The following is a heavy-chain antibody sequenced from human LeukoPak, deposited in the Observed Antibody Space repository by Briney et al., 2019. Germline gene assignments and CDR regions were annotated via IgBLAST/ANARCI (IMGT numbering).Heavy chain of an antibody. CDR2: ISSSSSYI. J-gene: IGHJ4*02. CDR1: GFTFSSYS. CDR3: ARDKTGIAAAGSSFDY. D-gene: IGHD6-13*01. Sequence: GGSLRLSCAASGFTFSSYSMNWVRQAPGKGLEWVSSISSSSSYIYYADSVKGRFTIPRDNAKNSLYLQMNSLRAEDTAVYYCARDKTGIAAAGSSFDYWGQGTLVTASS. V-gene: IGHV3-21*01.